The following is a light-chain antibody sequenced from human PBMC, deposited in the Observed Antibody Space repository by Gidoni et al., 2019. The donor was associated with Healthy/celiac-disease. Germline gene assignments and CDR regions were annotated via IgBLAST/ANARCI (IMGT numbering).Light chain of an antibody. Sequence: EIVLTQSPGTLSLSPGERATLSCTASQSVSSSYLAWYQQKPGQAPRLLIYGASSRATGIPDRFSGSGSGTDFTLTISRLEPEDFAVYYCQQYGSIFTFGPGTKVDIK. V-gene: IGKV3-20*01. CDR2: GAS. J-gene: IGKJ3*01. CDR3: QQYGSIFT. CDR1: QSVSSSY.